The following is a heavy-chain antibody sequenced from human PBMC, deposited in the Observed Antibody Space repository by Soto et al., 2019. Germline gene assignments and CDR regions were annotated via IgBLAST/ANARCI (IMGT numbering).Heavy chain of an antibody. J-gene: IGHJ4*02. CDR3: TTGSTSTKNY. CDR2: IKSKTDGGTT. CDR1: GLTFSNAW. V-gene: IGHV3-15*01. Sequence: PGGSLRLSCAASGLTFSNAWLSWVRQAPGKGLEWVGRIKSKTDGGTTDYTAPVKGRFTISRDDSKNTLYLQMNSPKIEDTAVYYCTTGSTSTKNYWGQGTLVTVSS. D-gene: IGHD6-6*01.